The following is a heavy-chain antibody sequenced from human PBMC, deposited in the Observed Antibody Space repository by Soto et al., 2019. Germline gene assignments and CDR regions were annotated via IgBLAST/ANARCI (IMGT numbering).Heavy chain of an antibody. V-gene: IGHV3-53*04. J-gene: IGHJ6*02. CDR1: GFTVSSNY. Sequence: GGSLRLSCAASGFTVSSNYMSWVRQAPGKGLEWVSVIYSGGSTYYADSVKGRFTISRHNSKNTLYLQMNSLRAEDTAVYYCAAQGPTMVRGEYYYGMDVWGQGTTVTVSS. CDR3: AAQGPTMVRGEYYYGMDV. CDR2: IYSGGST. D-gene: IGHD3-10*01.